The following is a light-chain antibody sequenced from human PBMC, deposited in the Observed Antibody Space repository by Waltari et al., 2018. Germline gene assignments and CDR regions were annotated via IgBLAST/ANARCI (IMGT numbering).Light chain of an antibody. CDR1: QSVCRS. CDR3: QRDVRLPVT. V-gene: IGKV3-20*01. Sequence: EIVLTQSPGTLSLSPGERATLPCRASQSVCRSLAWYQHKPVQAPRLLIFGESIRATGMPDRFSGGGSGTDISLTISRLGPEEFAAYNCQRDVRLPVTFGQGTKVEIK. J-gene: IGKJ1*01. CDR2: GES.